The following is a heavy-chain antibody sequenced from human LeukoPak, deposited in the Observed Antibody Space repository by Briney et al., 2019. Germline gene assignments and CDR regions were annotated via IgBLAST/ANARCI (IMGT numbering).Heavy chain of an antibody. CDR3: ARGQGATVPQVGKNWFDP. D-gene: IGHD1-26*01. J-gene: IGHJ5*02. CDR2: IYHSGST. V-gene: IGHV4-38-2*02. CDR1: GYSISSGYN. Sequence: SGTLSLTCTVSGYSISSGYNWGWIRQPPGEGLEWIGSIYHSGSTYYNPSLKSRVTISVDTSKNQFSLKLSSVTAADTAVYYCARGQGATVPQVGKNWFDPWGQGTRVTVSS.